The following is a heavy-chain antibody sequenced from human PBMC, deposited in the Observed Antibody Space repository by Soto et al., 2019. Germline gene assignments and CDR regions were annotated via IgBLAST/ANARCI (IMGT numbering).Heavy chain of an antibody. V-gene: IGHV4-34*01. CDR2: INHSGGS. Sequence: PSETLSLTCAVYGGSFSGYYWSLIRQPPGKGLEWIGDINHSGGSNQNPSLKSRFIISVDTSKNRFSLKLKSVTVGDTAVYYCASAHFPTDGPYNHFWSGSLGSRLDYGIEVWGPGTSVTVSS. J-gene: IGHJ6*02. CDR3: ASAHFPTDGPYNHFWSGSLGSRLDYGIEV. CDR1: GGSFSGYY. D-gene: IGHD3-3*02.